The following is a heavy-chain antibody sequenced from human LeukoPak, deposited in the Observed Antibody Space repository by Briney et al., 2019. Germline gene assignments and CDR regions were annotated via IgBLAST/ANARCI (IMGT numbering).Heavy chain of an antibody. CDR2: ISISTNAM. Sequence: PGGSLRLSCEASGYTFRTYDMNWVRQAPGKGLEWISYISISTNAMYYGDSVRGRFTISRDNAKNTLYLQMNSLRDEDTALYYCARGRQGLRYPTDFDLWGQGTLVTVSS. V-gene: IGHV3-48*02. CDR3: ARGRQGLRYPTDFDL. D-gene: IGHD3-9*01. CDR1: GYTFRTYD. J-gene: IGHJ4*02.